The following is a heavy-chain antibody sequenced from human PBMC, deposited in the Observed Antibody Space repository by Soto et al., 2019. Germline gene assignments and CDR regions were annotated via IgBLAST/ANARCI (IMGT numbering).Heavy chain of an antibody. Sequence: LSCSASGFTFSSYSMNWVRQAPGKGLEWVSSISSSSSYIYYADSVKGRFTISRDNAKNSLYLQMNSLRAEDTAVYYCARVNEGPYSSGWYGPDYWGQGTLVTVS. J-gene: IGHJ4*02. D-gene: IGHD6-19*01. CDR2: ISSSSSYI. CDR1: GFTFSSYS. V-gene: IGHV3-21*01. CDR3: ARVNEGPYSSGWYGPDY.